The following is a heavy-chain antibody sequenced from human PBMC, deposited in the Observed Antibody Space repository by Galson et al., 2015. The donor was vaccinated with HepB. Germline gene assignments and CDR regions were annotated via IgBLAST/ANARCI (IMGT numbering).Heavy chain of an antibody. CDR3: ARGRRTAE. CDR1: GFTFSFYW. Sequence: SLRLSCAAPGFTFSFYWMTWVRQVPGKGLEWVANINEDGGEKNYVDSVKGRFTISRDNARNSLYLQMNSLRAEDTAVYYCARGRRTAEWGQGTLVTVSS. CDR2: INEDGGEK. V-gene: IGHV3-7*05. D-gene: IGHD1/OR15-1a*01. J-gene: IGHJ4*02.